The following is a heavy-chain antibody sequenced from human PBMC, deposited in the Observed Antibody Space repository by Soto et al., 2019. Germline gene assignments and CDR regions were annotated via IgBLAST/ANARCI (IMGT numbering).Heavy chain of an antibody. CDR3: ARNMAIFGVVPRLGWFDP. J-gene: IGHJ5*02. CDR2: IYYSGST. D-gene: IGHD3-3*01. V-gene: IGHV4-59*01. Sequence: PSETLSLTCTVSGGSISSYYLSWIRQPPGKGLEWIGYIYYSGSTNYNPSLKSRVTISVDTSKNQFSLKLSSVTAADTAVYYCARNMAIFGVVPRLGWFDPWGQGTLVTVSS. CDR1: GGSISSYY.